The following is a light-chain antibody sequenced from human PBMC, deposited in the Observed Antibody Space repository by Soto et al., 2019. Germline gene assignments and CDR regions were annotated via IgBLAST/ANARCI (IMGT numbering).Light chain of an antibody. V-gene: IGKV3-20*01. Sequence: EIVLTQSPGTLSLSPGERATLSCRASQSVSSSYLAWYQQKPGQAPRLLIYGASSRATGITDRFSGSGSRTDFTLTISRLEPEAFAVYYCQKYCSSPPGYTFGQGTKLEIK. CDR2: GAS. J-gene: IGKJ2*01. CDR3: QKYCSSPPGYT. CDR1: QSVSSSY.